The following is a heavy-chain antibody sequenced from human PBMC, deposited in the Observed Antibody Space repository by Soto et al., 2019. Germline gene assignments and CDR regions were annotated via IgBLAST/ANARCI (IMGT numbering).Heavy chain of an antibody. CDR3: ARLDKQGSGSRYYYYYGMDV. CDR1: GGSLSSSSYY. Sequence: SETLSLTCTVSGGSLSSSSYYWGWIRQHPGKGLEWIGSIYYSGSTYYNPSLKSRVTISGETSKNQFSLKLSSVTAADTAVYYCARLDKQGSGSRYYYYYGMDVWGQGTTVTVSS. J-gene: IGHJ6*02. D-gene: IGHD6-19*01. CDR2: IYYSGST. V-gene: IGHV4-39*01.